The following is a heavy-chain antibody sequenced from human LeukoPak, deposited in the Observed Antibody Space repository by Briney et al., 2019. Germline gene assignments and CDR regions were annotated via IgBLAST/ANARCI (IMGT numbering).Heavy chain of an antibody. D-gene: IGHD7-27*01. CDR3: GTDTGEGYAFDI. CDR2: ISGSGGST. V-gene: IGHV3-23*01. J-gene: IGHJ3*02. Sequence: GGSLRLSCAASGFTFSSHAMSWVRQAAGKEREWVSAISGSGGSTYYADSGKGRFTISRDNSKNTLYLQMDSLRAEDTAVYYGGTDTGEGYAFDIWGQGTMVTVSS. CDR1: GFTFSSHA.